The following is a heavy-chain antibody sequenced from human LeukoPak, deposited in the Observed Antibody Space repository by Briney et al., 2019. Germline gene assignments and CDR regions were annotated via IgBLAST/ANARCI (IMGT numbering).Heavy chain of an antibody. CDR2: IIPIFGTA. J-gene: IGHJ5*02. D-gene: IGHD3-9*01. CDR1: GGTFSSYA. CDR3: ARGTNYDILTGYPRGDWFDP. V-gene: IGHV1-69*05. Sequence: ASVKVSCKASGGTFSSYAISWVRQAPGQGLERMGGIIPIFGTANYAQKFQGRVTITTDESTSTAYMELSSLRSEDTAVYYCARGTNYDILTGYPRGDWFDPWGQGTLVTVSS.